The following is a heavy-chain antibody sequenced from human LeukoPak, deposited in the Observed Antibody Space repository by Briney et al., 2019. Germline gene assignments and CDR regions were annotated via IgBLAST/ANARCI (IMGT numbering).Heavy chain of an antibody. CDR3: ARDLAAANY. D-gene: IGHD6-13*01. CDR1: GFTFSSYG. J-gene: IGHJ4*02. CDR2: ISYDGGNK. Sequence: PGGSLRLSCAASGFTFSSYGMHWVRQAPGKGLEWVAVISYDGGNKYYADSVKGRFTISRDNSKNTLYLQTNSLRAEDTAVYYCARDLAAANYWGQGTLVTVSS. V-gene: IGHV3-30*03.